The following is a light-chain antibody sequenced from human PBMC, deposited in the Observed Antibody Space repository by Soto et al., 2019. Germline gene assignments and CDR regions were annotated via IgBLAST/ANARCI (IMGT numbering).Light chain of an antibody. CDR1: ESISSTH. V-gene: IGKV3-20*01. Sequence: EILLTHSPDTLSLSAGEICIISCTASESISSTHLVWYQKKPGQAPSLLIFGASSRATGVPDRFSGSGSGTDFTLTISGLETEDFAVYYCKQYGSSPGTFGKGTKVDIK. CDR2: GAS. CDR3: KQYGSSPGT. J-gene: IGKJ1*01.